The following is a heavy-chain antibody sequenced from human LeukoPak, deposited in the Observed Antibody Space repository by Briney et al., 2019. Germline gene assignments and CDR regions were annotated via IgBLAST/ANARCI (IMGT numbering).Heavy chain of an antibody. J-gene: IGHJ6*02. V-gene: IGHV1-18*01. Sequence: GESLKISCKGSGYSFTSYGISWVRQAPGQGLEWMGWISAYNGNTNYAQKLQGRVTMTTDTSTSTAYMELRSLRSDDTAVYYCARDLLGQGYCSGGSCLYYYYGMDVWGQGTTVTVSS. D-gene: IGHD2-15*01. CDR3: ARDLLGQGYCSGGSCLYYYYGMDV. CDR1: GYSFTSYG. CDR2: ISAYNGNT.